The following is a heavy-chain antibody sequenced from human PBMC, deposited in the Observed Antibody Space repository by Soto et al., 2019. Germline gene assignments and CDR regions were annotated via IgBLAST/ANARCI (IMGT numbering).Heavy chain of an antibody. CDR1: GGPLTGFS. Sequence: QVQLVQSGTEVKRPGSSVKISCRASGGPLTGFSFSWGRQGPGQGLEWVGGVLPIFEASNYAPRFQGKVNVTAEESTATAYTELASLRLDHTAVYLCVRGYYDSVWATRGQGTLLSVSS. CDR2: VLPIFEAS. V-gene: IGHV1-69*01. CDR3: VRGYYDSVWAT. D-gene: IGHD3-22*01. J-gene: IGHJ4*02.